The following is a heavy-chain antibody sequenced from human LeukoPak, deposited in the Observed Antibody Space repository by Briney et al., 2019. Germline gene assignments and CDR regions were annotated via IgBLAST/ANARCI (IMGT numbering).Heavy chain of an antibody. CDR2: INHSGST. CDR1: GGSFSGYY. D-gene: IGHD3-9*01. CDR3: ARVNGFLTGYYYFDY. J-gene: IGHJ4*02. V-gene: IGHV4-34*01. Sequence: SETLSLTCAVYGGSFSGYYWSWIRQPPGKGLEWIGEINHSGSTNYNPSLKSRVTISVDTSKNQFSLKLSSVTAADTAVYYCARVNGFLTGYYYFDYWGQGTPVTVSP.